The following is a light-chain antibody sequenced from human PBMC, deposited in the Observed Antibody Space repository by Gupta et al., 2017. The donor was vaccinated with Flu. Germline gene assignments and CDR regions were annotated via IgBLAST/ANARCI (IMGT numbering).Light chain of an antibody. Sequence: DVVMPQSPSSLPVTIGQPASISCRSSQSIVYSDGNTYLNWFHQRPGQSPRRLIYKVSNRDSGGPDRFCGSRSGTDVTLKIIRGEAEDVVVDYCMQGTHWPLHSFGQGTKLEIK. V-gene: IGKV2-30*01. CDR2: KVS. J-gene: IGKJ2*03. CDR1: QSIVYSDGNTY. CDR3: MQGTHWPLHS.